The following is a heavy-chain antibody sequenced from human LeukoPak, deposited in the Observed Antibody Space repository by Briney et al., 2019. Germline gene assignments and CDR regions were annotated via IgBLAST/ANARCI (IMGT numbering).Heavy chain of an antibody. J-gene: IGHJ4*02. CDR3: AKEGGFDY. CDR1: GFTFSTYW. D-gene: IGHD1-26*01. V-gene: IGHV3-7*03. Sequence: GGSLRLSCAASGFTFSTYWMSWVRQAPGKGLEWVANIKEDASEIYYVDSVKGRFTISRDNARNSLYLQMNSLRAEDTAVYYCAKEGGFDYWGQGTLVTVSS. CDR2: IKEDASEI.